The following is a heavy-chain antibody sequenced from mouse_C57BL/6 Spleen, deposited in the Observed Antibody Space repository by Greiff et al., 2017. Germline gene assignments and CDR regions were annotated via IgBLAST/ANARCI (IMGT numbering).Heavy chain of an antibody. CDR2: ISYDGSN. D-gene: IGHD2-2*01. Sequence: ESGPGLVKPSQSLSLTCSVTGYSITSGYYWNWIRQFPGNKLEWMGYISYDGSNNYNPSLKNRISITRDTSKNQFFLKLNSVTTEDTATYYCAREKYGYDGEGAMDYWGQGTSVTVSS. V-gene: IGHV3-6*01. J-gene: IGHJ4*01. CDR1: GYSITSGYY. CDR3: AREKYGYDGEGAMDY.